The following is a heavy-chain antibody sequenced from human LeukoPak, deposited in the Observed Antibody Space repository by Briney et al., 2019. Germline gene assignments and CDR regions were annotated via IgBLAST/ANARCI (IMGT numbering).Heavy chain of an antibody. J-gene: IGHJ4*02. CDR2: ISSSSSYR. CDR1: GFTFSRYS. CDR3: ARDLDYSSGWYFAY. V-gene: IGHV3-21*01. Sequence: GGSLRLSCAASGFTFSRYSMNWVRQAPGKGLEWVSSISSSSSYRYYADSVKGRFTISRDNAKNTLYLQMNSLRAEDTAVYYCARDLDYSSGWYFAYWGQGTLVTVSS. D-gene: IGHD6-19*01.